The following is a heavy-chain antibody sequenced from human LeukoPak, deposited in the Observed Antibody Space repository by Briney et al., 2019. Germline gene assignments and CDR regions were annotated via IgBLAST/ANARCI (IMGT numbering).Heavy chain of an antibody. CDR1: GFTFDDYA. CDR3: ARDTPSYYDFWSGYEKGKGIDY. J-gene: IGHJ4*02. CDR2: ISWNSGSI. Sequence: GGSLRLSCAASGFTFDDYAMHWVRQAPGKGLEWVSGISWNSGSIGYADSVKGRFTISRDNAKNSLYLQMNSLRAEDTAVYYCARDTPSYYDFWSGYEKGKGIDYWGQGTLVTVSS. V-gene: IGHV3-9*01. D-gene: IGHD3-3*01.